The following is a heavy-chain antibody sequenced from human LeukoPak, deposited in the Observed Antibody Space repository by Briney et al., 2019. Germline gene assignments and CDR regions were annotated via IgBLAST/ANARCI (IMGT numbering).Heavy chain of an antibody. CDR2: IYTSGST. D-gene: IGHD3-9*01. V-gene: IGHV4-61*02. CDR3: ARAALRYFDWSGGPDAFDI. CDR1: GGSISSGSYY. J-gene: IGHJ3*02. Sequence: SETLSLTSTVSGGSISSGSYYWSWIRQPAGKGLEWIGRIYTSGSTNYNPSLKSRVTISVDTSKNQFSLKLSSVTAADTAVYYCARAALRYFDWSGGPDAFDIWGQGTMVTVSS.